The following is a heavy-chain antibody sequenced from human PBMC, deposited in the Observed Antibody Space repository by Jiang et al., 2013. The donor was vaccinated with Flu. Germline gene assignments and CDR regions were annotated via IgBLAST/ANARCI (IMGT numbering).Heavy chain of an antibody. CDR1: GFRFSSYA. Sequence: GGLVQPGGSLRLSCAASGFRFSSYAMSWVRQAPGKGLEWVSSISGNGDATYYVDSVEGRFAISRDTSKNTLYLQMNSLRAEDTALYYCAKLVDYFDSSGYFDYWGQGTLVTVSS. CDR3: AKLVDYFDSSGYFDY. D-gene: IGHD3-22*01. V-gene: IGHV3-23*01. CDR2: ISGNGDAT. J-gene: IGHJ4*02.